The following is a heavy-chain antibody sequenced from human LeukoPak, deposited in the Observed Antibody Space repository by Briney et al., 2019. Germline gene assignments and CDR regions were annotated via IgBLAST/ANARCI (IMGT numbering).Heavy chain of an antibody. Sequence: SETQSLTCTVSGGSISSYYWSWIRQPPGKGLEWIGYIYYSGSTNYNPSLKSRVTISVDTSKNQFSLKLSSVTAADTAVYYCARDGNRQGYCSSTSCYSKAFDIWGQGTMVTVSS. J-gene: IGHJ3*02. CDR2: IYYSGST. CDR3: ARDGNRQGYCSSTSCYSKAFDI. CDR1: GGSISSYY. V-gene: IGHV4-59*01. D-gene: IGHD2-2*02.